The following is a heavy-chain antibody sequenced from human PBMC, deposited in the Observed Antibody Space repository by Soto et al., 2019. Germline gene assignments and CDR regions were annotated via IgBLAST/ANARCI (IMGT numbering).Heavy chain of an antibody. CDR1: GGSISSYY. CDR3: ARWLQWPAVFDY. CDR2: IYYSGST. D-gene: IGHD5-12*01. J-gene: IGHJ4*02. V-gene: IGHV4-59*01. Sequence: PSETLSLTCTVSGGSISSYYCSSIRQPPGKGLEWIGCIYYSGSTNYNPSRKSRVTISLDTSKDQFSLKLSSVTAADTAVYYCARWLQWPAVFDYWGQGTLVTVS.